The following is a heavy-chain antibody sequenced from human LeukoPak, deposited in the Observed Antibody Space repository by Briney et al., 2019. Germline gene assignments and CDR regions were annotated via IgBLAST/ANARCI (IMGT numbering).Heavy chain of an antibody. CDR3: ARSSIAARPRRWGAFDI. Sequence: GVSVRLSSAASGFTVSINYMIWVRQAPGKGREGVSVIYSGGSIYYADSVKGRFTISRDNSKNTLYLQMNSLRAEDTAVYYCARSSIAARPRRWGAFDIWGKGKMVTVSS. CDR1: GFTVSINY. CDR2: IYSGGSI. V-gene: IGHV3-53*01. J-gene: IGHJ3*02. D-gene: IGHD6-6*01.